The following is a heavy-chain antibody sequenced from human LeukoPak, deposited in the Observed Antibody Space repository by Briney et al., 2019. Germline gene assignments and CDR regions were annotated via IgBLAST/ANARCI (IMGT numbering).Heavy chain of an antibody. CDR3: ARGLRPSLRDTVVPAVGWFDP. D-gene: IGHD2-2*01. Sequence: SETLSLTCTVSGGSISSYYWSWIRQPAGEGLEWIGRIYTIGSTNYNPSLKSRDTMSVDTPKNQFSLKLSSVTAADTAVYYCARGLRPSLRDTVVPAVGWFDPGAREPWSPSPQ. J-gene: IGHJ5*02. CDR1: GGSISSYY. CDR2: IYTIGST. V-gene: IGHV4-4*07.